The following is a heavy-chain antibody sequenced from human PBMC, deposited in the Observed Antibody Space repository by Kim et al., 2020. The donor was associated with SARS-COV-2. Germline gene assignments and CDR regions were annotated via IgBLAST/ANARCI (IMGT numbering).Heavy chain of an antibody. D-gene: IGHD3-9*01. CDR3: ARLDILTGYSH. V-gene: IGHV3-13*01. CDR2: T. J-gene: IGHJ4*02. Sequence: TYYPASVKGRFTISRENAKNSLYLQMNSLRAGDTAVYYCARLDILTGYSHWGQGTLVTVSS.